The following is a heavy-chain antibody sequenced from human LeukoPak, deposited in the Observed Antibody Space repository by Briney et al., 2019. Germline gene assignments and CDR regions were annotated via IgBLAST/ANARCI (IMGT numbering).Heavy chain of an antibody. CDR2: INPSGGST. CDR1: GYTFTSHY. V-gene: IGHV1-46*01. D-gene: IGHD2-21*01. CDR3: SRDHSSAYSPFDS. J-gene: IGHJ4*02. Sequence: GASVKVSCKASGYTFTSHYMHWVRQAPGQGLEWMGIINPSGGSTRYAQKFQGRVTMTRDTSTSTVYMELSSLRSADTAVYYCSRDHSSAYSPFDSWGQGTLVTVSS.